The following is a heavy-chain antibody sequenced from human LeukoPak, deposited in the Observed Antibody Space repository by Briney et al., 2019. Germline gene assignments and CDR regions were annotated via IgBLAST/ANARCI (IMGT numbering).Heavy chain of an antibody. CDR1: GFTFSSYW. D-gene: IGHD3-16*02. Sequence: GGSLRLSCAASGFTFSSYWMSWDRQAPGKGLEWVANIKQDGSEKYYADSVKGRFTISRDNAKNSLYLQMNSLRAEDTAVYYCARDQKAIRYYDYVWGSCRYTVGHSFDYWGQGTLVTVSS. CDR2: IKQDGSEK. J-gene: IGHJ4*02. V-gene: IGHV3-7*01. CDR3: ARDQKAIRYYDYVWGSCRYTVGHSFDY.